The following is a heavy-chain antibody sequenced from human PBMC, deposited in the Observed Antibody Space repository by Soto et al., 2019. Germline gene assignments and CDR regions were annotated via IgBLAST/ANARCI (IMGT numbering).Heavy chain of an antibody. CDR1: GFTFSSYA. CDR2: ISGSGVST. J-gene: IGHJ5*02. CDR3: AKEQIVVVAAGWFDP. D-gene: IGHD2-15*01. V-gene: IGHV3-23*01. Sequence: GGSLRLSCAASGFTFSSYAMSWVRQAPGKGLEWVSAISGSGVSTYYADSVKGRFTISRDNSKNTLYLQMNSLRAEDTAVYYCAKEQIVVVAAGWFDPWGQGTLVTVSS.